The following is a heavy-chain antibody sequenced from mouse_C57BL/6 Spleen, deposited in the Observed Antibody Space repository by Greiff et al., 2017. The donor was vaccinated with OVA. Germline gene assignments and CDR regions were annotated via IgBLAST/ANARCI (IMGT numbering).Heavy chain of an antibody. CDR2: IRSKSSNSAT. Sequence: EVKVVESGGGLVQPKGSLKLSCAASGFTFNTYALHWVRQAPGKGLEWVARIRSKSSNSATYYADSVKDRFTISRDDSQSMRYLQMNNLKTEDTAMYYCVRDRGNEGFDYWGQGTTLTVSS. V-gene: IGHV10-3*01. CDR3: VRDRGNEGFDY. CDR1: GFTFNTYA. J-gene: IGHJ2*01.